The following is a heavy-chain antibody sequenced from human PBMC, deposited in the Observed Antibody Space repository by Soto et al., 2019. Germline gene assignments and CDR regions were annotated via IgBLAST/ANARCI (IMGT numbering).Heavy chain of an antibody. V-gene: IGHV3-74*01. CDR3: ASMSFYDGSVDRYFDN. Sequence: EVQLVESGGGLVQPGGSLRLSCAASGFTFSNYWMHWVRQGPGKGLVWVSRINSDGSRTNYADSVKGRFTISRDNATNTLLLQMKSLRPEDTAVYYCASMSFYDGSVDRYFDNWGHGALVTVSS. CDR2: INSDGSRT. CDR1: GFTFSNYW. D-gene: IGHD3-22*01. J-gene: IGHJ4*01.